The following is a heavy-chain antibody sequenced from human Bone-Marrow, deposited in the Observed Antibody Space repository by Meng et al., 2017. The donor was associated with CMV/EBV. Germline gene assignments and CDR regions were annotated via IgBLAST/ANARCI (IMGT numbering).Heavy chain of an antibody. D-gene: IGHD2-2*01. CDR3: AGSSTSNGYGMDV. Sequence: SETLSLTCTVSGGSINSYYWSWIRQPPGKGLEWIGYIYYSGSTNYNPSLKSRVTISVDTSKNQFSLKLSSVTAADTAVYYCAGSSTSNGYGMDVWGQGTTVTVSS. CDR1: GGSINSYY. CDR2: IYYSGST. J-gene: IGHJ6*02. V-gene: IGHV4-59*01.